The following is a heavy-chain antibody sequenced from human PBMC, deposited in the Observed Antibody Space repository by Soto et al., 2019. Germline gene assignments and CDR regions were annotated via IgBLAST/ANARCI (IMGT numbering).Heavy chain of an antibody. V-gene: IGHV3-23*01. CDR2: ISGSGGST. Sequence: GGSLRLSCAASGFTFSSYAMSWVRQAPGKGLEWVSAISGSGGSTYYADSVEGRFTISRDNSKNTLYLQMNSLRAEDTAVYYCAKDRRSSGWYDGMDWFDPWGQGTLVTVSS. CDR3: AKDRRSSGWYDGMDWFDP. D-gene: IGHD6-19*01. CDR1: GFTFSSYA. J-gene: IGHJ5*02.